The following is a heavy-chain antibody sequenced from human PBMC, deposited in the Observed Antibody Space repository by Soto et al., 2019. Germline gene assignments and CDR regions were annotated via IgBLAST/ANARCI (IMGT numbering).Heavy chain of an antibody. CDR3: ARDGYYDSSGYRSDFDY. V-gene: IGHV4-4*02. CDR1: GDSISSDNW. CDR2: IYHTGST. J-gene: IGHJ4*02. Sequence: PSETLSLTCDVSGDSISSDNWWSWVRHPPGKGLEWIGEIYHTGSTNYNPSLKSRLTISLDKSKKQFSLKLNSVTAADTAVYYCARDGYYDSSGYRSDFDYWGQGTLVTVSS. D-gene: IGHD3-22*01.